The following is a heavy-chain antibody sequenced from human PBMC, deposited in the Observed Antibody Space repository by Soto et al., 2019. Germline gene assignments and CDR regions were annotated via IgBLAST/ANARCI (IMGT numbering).Heavy chain of an antibody. CDR3: ARGIN. CDR2: MNPNSGNT. V-gene: IGHV1-8*01. Sequence: QVPLVQSGAEVKRPGASVRVSCKASGYTFTSYDINWVRQATGQGLEWLGWMNPNSGNTGYAQKFQARITLTRSTSTSTAYMELTSMRSEDTAVYYCARGINWGQGKIVTVSS. J-gene: IGHJ3*01. CDR1: GYTFTSYD.